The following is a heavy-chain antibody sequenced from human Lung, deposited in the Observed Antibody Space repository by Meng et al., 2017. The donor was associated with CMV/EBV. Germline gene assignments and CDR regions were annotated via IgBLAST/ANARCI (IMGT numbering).Heavy chain of an antibody. J-gene: IGHJ4*02. D-gene: IGHD6-19*01. V-gene: IGHV4-4*02. CDR3: ASFPPPGKQWLVTDY. Sequence: QGPLQGSGQGLVNASGTLSLPCGVSGGSISSRNWWSWVRQSQGKGLEWIGEIYHSGSTNYNPSLKSRVTISVDKSKNQFSLKLSSVTTADTAVYYCASFPPPGKQWLVTDYWGQGTLVTVSS. CDR1: GGSISSRNW. CDR2: IYHSGST.